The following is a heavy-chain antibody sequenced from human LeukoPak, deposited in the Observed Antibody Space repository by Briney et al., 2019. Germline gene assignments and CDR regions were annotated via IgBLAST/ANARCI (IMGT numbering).Heavy chain of an antibody. CDR1: GFTFSSYA. V-gene: IGHV3-23*01. CDR2: ISGSGGST. Sequence: GGSLSLSCAASGFTFSSYAMSWVRQAPGPGLELVSTISGSGGSTYYADSVKGRFTISRDNSKNTLYLQMNSLRAEDTAVYYCAKDQVRGVIHRILANWFDPWGQGTLVTVSS. J-gene: IGHJ5*02. D-gene: IGHD3-10*01. CDR3: AKDQVRGVIHRILANWFDP.